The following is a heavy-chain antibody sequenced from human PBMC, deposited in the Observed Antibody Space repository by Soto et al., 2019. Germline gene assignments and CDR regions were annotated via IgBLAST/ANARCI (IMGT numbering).Heavy chain of an antibody. CDR1: GGSISSYY. CDR3: ARVPLL. CDR2: IYHSGST. Sequence: SSETLSLTCTVSGGSISSYYWSWIRQPPGKGLEWIGYIYHSGSTYYNPSLKSRVTISVDRSKNQFSLKLSSVTAADTAVYYCARVPLLWGQGTLVTVSS. J-gene: IGHJ4*02. V-gene: IGHV4-59*12.